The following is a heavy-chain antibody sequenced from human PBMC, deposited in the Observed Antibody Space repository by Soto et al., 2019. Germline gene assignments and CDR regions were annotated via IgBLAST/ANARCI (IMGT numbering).Heavy chain of an antibody. D-gene: IGHD1-1*01. Sequence: KPSETLSLTCTVSGGSISSYYWSWIRQPPGKGLEWIGYIYYSGSTNYNPSLKSRVTISVDTSKNQFSLKLSSVTAADTAVYYCERDGRGTYYYYGMDVWGQGTTVTVSS. CDR3: ERDGRGTYYYYGMDV. J-gene: IGHJ6*02. CDR1: GGSISSYY. CDR2: IYYSGST. V-gene: IGHV4-59*01.